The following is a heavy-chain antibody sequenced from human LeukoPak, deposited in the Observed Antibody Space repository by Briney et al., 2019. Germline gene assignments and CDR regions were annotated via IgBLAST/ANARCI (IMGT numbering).Heavy chain of an antibody. CDR2: IYYSGST. CDR3: ARGNYQEAYNDY. Sequence: SETLSLTCTVSGGSISSGGYYWSWIRQHPGKGLEWIGYIYYSGSTYYNPSLKSRVTISVDTSKNQFSLRLSSVTAADTAVYYCARGNYQEAYNDYWGQGALVTVSS. D-gene: IGHD1-7*01. V-gene: IGHV4-31*03. CDR1: GGSISSGGYY. J-gene: IGHJ4*02.